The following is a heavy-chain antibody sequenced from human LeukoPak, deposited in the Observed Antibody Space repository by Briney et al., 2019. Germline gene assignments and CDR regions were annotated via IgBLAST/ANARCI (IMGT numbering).Heavy chain of an antibody. CDR1: GFTFSSYE. CDR2: ISSSGSTI. D-gene: IGHD3-10*01. Sequence: GGSLRLSCAASGFTFSSYEMNWVRQAPGKGLEWVSYISSSGSTIYYADSVKGRFTISRDNAKNSLYLQMNSLRAEDTAVYYCASGTLGGLGGLLFLFDYWGQGTLVTVSS. CDR3: ASGTLGGLGGLLFLFDY. V-gene: IGHV3-48*03. J-gene: IGHJ4*02.